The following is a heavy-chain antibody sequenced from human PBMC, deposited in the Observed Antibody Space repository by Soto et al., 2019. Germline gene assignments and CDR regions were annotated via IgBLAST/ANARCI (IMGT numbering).Heavy chain of an antibody. D-gene: IGHD5-12*01. CDR2: IYWAYDK. CDR1: GFSLSSIGMG. CDR3: ARLTRGVYDAGRLWAKFDY. V-gene: IGHV2-5*02. J-gene: IGHJ4*02. Sequence: QITVKESGLTLVKPTEPLTLTCTFSGFSLSSIGMGVGWIRQPPGKALEWLALIYWAYDKRYSPCLSSTHTTTKDLSKNALDLTMTTMDPVDTDTYYWARLTRGVYDAGRLWAKFDYWGQGALVTVSS.